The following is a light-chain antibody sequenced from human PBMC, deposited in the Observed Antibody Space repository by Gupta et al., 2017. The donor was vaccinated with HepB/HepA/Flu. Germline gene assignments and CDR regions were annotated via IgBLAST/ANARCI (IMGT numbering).Light chain of an antibody. J-gene: IGKJ2*03. Sequence: DIQMTQSPPSLSASVGDRVTITCQASQDISNYFNWYQQKPGKAPKPLIYDASNLETGVPSRFSGSGSGTDFTFTISSLQPEDIATYYCQQYDNLLGDSFGQGTKLEIK. CDR3: QQYDNLLGDS. CDR1: QDISNY. V-gene: IGKV1-33*01. CDR2: DAS.